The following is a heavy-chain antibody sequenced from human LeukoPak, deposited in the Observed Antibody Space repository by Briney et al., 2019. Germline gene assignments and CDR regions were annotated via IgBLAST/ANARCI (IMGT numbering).Heavy chain of an antibody. CDR2: ISAYNGNT. Sequence: ASVKVSCKASGYTFTSYGISWVRQAPGQGLEWMGWISAYNGNTNYAQKLQGRVTMTTDTSTSTACMELRSLRSDDTAVYYCARDLPYYYDSSGYYYGYYFDYWGQGTLVTVSS. CDR3: ARDLPYYYDSSGYYYGYYFDY. CDR1: GYTFTSYG. V-gene: IGHV1-18*01. J-gene: IGHJ4*02. D-gene: IGHD3-22*01.